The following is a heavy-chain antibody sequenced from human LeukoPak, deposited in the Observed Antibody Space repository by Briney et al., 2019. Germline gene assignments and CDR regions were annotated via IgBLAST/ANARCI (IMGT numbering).Heavy chain of an antibody. CDR2: IIPIFGTA. CDR3: ARLYYYDSSGAPDY. CDR1: GGTFSSYA. J-gene: IGHJ4*02. V-gene: IGHV1-69*01. D-gene: IGHD3-22*01. Sequence: ASVKVSCKASGGTFSSYAISWVRQALGQGLEWMGGIIPIFGTANYAQKFQGRVTITADESTSTAYMELSSLRSEDTAVYYCARLYYYDSSGAPDYWGQGTLVTVSS.